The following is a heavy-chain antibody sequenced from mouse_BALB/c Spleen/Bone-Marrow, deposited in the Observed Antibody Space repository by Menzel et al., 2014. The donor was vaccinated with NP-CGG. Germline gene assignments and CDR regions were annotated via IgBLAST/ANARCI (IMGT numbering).Heavy chain of an antibody. V-gene: IGHV1S132*01. CDR3: ARHYYGSSDAMDY. J-gene: IGHJ4*01. Sequence: VKLVESGAELVKPGASVKLSCKPSGYTFTNYWIHWVKQRPGQGLGWIGEIFPGTGTTYYNEKFKGKATLTIDTSSSTAYMQLSSLTSEDSAVYFCARHYYGSSDAMDYWGQGTSVTVSS. CDR1: GYTFTNYW. CDR2: IFPGTGTT. D-gene: IGHD1-1*01.